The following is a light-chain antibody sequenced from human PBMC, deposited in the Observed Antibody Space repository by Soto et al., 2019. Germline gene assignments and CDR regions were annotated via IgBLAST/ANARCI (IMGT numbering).Light chain of an antibody. CDR2: GAS. J-gene: IGKJ5*01. V-gene: IGKV3-20*01. Sequence: EIVMTQSPGTLSLSPGERATLSCRASQSVSSSYLAWYQQKPGQAPRLLIYGASSRATGIPDRFSGSGSGTDFTLTINRLEPEDFAVYYCQQYGSSPPTFGQGTRLEI. CDR3: QQYGSSPPT. CDR1: QSVSSSY.